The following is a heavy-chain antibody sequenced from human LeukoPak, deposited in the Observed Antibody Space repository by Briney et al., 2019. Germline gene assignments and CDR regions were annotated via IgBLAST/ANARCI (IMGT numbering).Heavy chain of an antibody. D-gene: IGHD3-22*01. Sequence: PGGSLRLSCAASGFTVSSNYMSWVRQAPGKGLEWVSVIYSGGSTYYADSVKGRFTISRDNSKNTLYLQMNSLRAEDTAVYHCASQDYYDSSGFDYWGQGTLVTVSS. CDR2: IYSGGST. V-gene: IGHV3-53*01. CDR3: ASQDYYDSSGFDY. CDR1: GFTVSSNY. J-gene: IGHJ4*02.